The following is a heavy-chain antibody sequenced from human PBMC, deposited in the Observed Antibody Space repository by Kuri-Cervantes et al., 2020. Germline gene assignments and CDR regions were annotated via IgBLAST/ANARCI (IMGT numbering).Heavy chain of an antibody. CDR3: AKDMAARSRKFDY. D-gene: IGHD6-6*01. J-gene: IGHJ4*02. Sequence: GESLKISCAASGFTFDDYGMSWVCQAPGKGLEWVSGINWNGGSTGYADSVKGRFTISRDNAKNSLYLQMHSLRAEDTAVYYCAKDMAARSRKFDYWGQGTLVTVSS. CDR1: GFTFDDYG. V-gene: IGHV3-20*04. CDR2: INWNGGST.